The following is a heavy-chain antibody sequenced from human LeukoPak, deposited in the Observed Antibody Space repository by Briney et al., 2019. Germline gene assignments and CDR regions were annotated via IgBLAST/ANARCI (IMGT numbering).Heavy chain of an antibody. CDR3: ARDSSGWYSSVDY. Sequence: GGSLRLSCAASGFTFNTYEMNWVRQALGRGLEWVSYISGSGSSIHYADSVKGRFTISRDNAKNSLYLQMDSLRAEDTAVYFCARDSSGWYSSVDYWGQGTLVTVSS. CDR1: GFTFNTYE. V-gene: IGHV3-48*03. J-gene: IGHJ4*02. CDR2: ISGSGSSI. D-gene: IGHD6-19*01.